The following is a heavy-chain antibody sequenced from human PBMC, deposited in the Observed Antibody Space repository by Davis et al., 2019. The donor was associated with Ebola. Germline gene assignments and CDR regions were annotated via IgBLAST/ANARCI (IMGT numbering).Heavy chain of an antibody. CDR1: GFSFSDYY. V-gene: IGHV3-11*01. CDR3: ARDSDGGHSRWFDP. Sequence: PGGSLRLSCVASGFSFSDYYMCWIRQAPGKGPEWVSSIRRTETTNYYADSVKGRFTISRDNSKNSLYLQMNSLRAEDTAVYYCARDSDGGHSRWFDPWGQGTLVTVSS. CDR2: IRRTETTN. J-gene: IGHJ5*02. D-gene: IGHD4-23*01.